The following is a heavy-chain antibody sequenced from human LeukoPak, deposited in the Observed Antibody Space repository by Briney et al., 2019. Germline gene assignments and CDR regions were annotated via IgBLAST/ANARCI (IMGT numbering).Heavy chain of an antibody. CDR3: ARGEDFDWLLYSRSGGFDY. Sequence: PGGSLRLSCAASGFTFANYGMGWVRQAPGKGLESVSAISSSGDSTYYAESVKGRFTISRDNAKNSLYLQMNSLRAEDTAVYYCARGEDFDWLLYSRSGGFDYWGQGTLVTVSS. V-gene: IGHV3-23*01. D-gene: IGHD3-9*01. CDR1: GFTFANYG. CDR2: ISSSGDST. J-gene: IGHJ4*02.